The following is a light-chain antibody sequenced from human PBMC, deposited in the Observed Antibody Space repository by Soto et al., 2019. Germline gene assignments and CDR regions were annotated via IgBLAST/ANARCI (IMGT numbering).Light chain of an antibody. CDR1: SSNIGSKT. CDR2: ADN. J-gene: IGLJ3*02. CDR3: AAWDDSLDAWV. Sequence: QLVLTQPPSASGTPGQRATISCSGSSSNIGSKTVNWFQHLPGTAPKLLIYADNQRPSGVPDRFSGSKSGTSASLAISGLQSDDEADYYCAAWDDSLDAWVFGGGTKLTVL. V-gene: IGLV1-44*01.